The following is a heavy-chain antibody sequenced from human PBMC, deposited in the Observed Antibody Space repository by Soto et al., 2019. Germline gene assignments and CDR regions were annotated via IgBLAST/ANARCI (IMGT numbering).Heavy chain of an antibody. CDR2: ISGSGGST. J-gene: IGHJ4*02. CDR1: GFTFSSYA. CDR3: AKGTEHGYSSKYFDWFGNKNYFDY. Sequence: EVQLLESGGGLVQPGGSLRLSCTASGFTFSSYAMSWVRQAPGKGLEWVSAISGSGGSTYYADSVKGRFTISRDNSKNTLYLQMNSLRAEDTAVYYCAKGTEHGYSSKYFDWFGNKNYFDYWGQGTLVTVSS. V-gene: IGHV3-23*01. D-gene: IGHD3-9*01.